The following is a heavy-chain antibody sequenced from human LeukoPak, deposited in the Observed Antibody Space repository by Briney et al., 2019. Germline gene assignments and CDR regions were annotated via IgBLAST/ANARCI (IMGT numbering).Heavy chain of an antibody. J-gene: IGHJ6*03. Sequence: GESLKISCKGSGYNFTSYWIGWVRQMPGKGLEWMGIIYPGDSDTRYSPSFQGQVTISADKSISTAYLQRSSLKASDIAMYYCARIPWGYYYYYMDVWGKGTTVSVSS. CDR1: GYNFTSYW. CDR3: ARIPWGYYYYYMDV. D-gene: IGHD7-27*01. V-gene: IGHV5-51*01. CDR2: IYPGDSDT.